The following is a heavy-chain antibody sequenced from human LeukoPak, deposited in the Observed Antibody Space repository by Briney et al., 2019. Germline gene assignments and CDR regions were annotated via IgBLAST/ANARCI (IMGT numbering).Heavy chain of an antibody. V-gene: IGHV4-61*02. CDR3: ARDRYYYDSSGYWFDP. CDR1: GGSISSSSYY. J-gene: IGHJ5*02. Sequence: SETLSLTCTVSGGSISSSSYYWGWIRQPAGKGLEWIGRIYTSGSTNYNPSLKSRVTISVDTSKNQFSLKLSSVTAADTAVYYCARDRYYYDSSGYWFDPWGQGTLVTVSS. CDR2: IYTSGST. D-gene: IGHD3-22*01.